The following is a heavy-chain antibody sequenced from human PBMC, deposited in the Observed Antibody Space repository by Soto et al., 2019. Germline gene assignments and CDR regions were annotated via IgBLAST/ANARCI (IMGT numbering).Heavy chain of an antibody. Sequence: VDSLKISFKCSGYSFPSELIFLVLQMPGKGLDWMGSIYPADSDTRYSPSFQGQVTISADKSIRTAYLQWSRLKASDSAMYYCERIQHTTKSYYDYRFGMEVWGQGTT. CDR2: IYPADSDT. CDR1: GYSFPSEL. D-gene: IGHD3-10*01. CDR3: ERIQHTTKSYYDYRFGMEV. V-gene: IGHV5-51*01. J-gene: IGHJ6*02.